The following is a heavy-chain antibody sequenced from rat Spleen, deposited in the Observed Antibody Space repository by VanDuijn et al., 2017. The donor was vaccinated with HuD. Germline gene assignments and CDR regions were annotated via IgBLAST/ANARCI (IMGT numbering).Heavy chain of an antibody. CDR1: GHSIISTY. Sequence: EVQLQESGPGLVKPSQSLSLTCSVTGHSIISTYWGWIRKFPGNKMEWMGYMSYSGTTTYNPSLKSRFSMTRDTSKNQFFLQLQSVTTEDTAIYYCIREAFGVDYWGQGVMVIVSS. D-gene: IGHD4-3*01. CDR2: MSYSGTT. J-gene: IGHJ2*01. CDR3: IREAFGVDY. V-gene: IGHV3-1*01.